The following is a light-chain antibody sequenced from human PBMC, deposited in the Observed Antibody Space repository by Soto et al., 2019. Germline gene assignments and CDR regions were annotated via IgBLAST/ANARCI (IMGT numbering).Light chain of an antibody. J-gene: IGLJ1*01. CDR3: CSYVTTPEI. CDR1: SSDVDDYRY. Sequence: QSVLAQPRSVSGSPGQLLTISCTGTSSDVDDYRYVSWYQQYPGKAPKLGIYDGTKRPSGVPDRFSGSNSGNTASLTISGLQAEDEADYYCCSYVTTPEIFGTGTKVTVL. CDR2: DGT. V-gene: IGLV2-11*01.